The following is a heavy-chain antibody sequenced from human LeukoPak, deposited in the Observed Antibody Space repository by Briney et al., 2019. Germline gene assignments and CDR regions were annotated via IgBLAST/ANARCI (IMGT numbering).Heavy chain of an antibody. D-gene: IGHD6-13*01. J-gene: IGHJ4*02. CDR2: IYHSGST. CDR3: ASFYSSFDY. V-gene: IGHV4-59*12. Sequence: PSETLSLTCTVSGGSISSYYWSWIRQPPGKGLEWIGYIYHSGSTYYNPSLKSRVTISVDRSKNQFSLKLSSVTAADTAVYYCASFYSSFDYWGQGTLVTVSS. CDR1: GGSISSYY.